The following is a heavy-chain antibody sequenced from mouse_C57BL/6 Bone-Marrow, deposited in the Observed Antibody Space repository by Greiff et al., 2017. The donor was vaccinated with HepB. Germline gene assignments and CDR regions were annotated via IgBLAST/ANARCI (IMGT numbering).Heavy chain of an antibody. CDR2: IHPNSGST. CDR3: ARVGYYSGWFAY. Sequence: QVQLQQPGAALVQPGSSVKLSCKASGYTFPSYWLHWVKQRPGQGLEWIGMIHPNSGSTNYNEKFKSKATLTVDKSSSTAYMQLSSLTSEDSAVYYCARVGYYSGWFAYWGQGTLVTVSA. D-gene: IGHD2-3*01. J-gene: IGHJ3*01. CDR1: GYTFPSYW. V-gene: IGHV1-64*01.